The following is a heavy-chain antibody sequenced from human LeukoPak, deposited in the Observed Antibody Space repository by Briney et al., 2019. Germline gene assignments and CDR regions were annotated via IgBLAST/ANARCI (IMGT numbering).Heavy chain of an antibody. J-gene: IGHJ5*02. D-gene: IGHD2-8*01. CDR3: ERGGAVCGP. V-gene: IGHV4-59*12. CDR1: GGFISKYY. CDR2: IFYSGST. Sequence: PSETLSLTCTVSGGFISKYYWSWIRQSPGKGLEWIGNIFYSGSTHYNPSLKSRVTISVDRSKNQFSLKLSSVTAADTAVYCCERGGAVCGPWGQGTLVTVSS.